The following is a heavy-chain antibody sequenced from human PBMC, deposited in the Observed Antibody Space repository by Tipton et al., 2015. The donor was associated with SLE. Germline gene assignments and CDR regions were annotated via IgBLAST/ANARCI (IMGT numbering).Heavy chain of an antibody. CDR3: ARDDVDFDSSGYPVGAFHI. Sequence: TLSLTCTVSGGSISSYYWSWIRQPPGKGLEWLGYIYYSGSTNYNPSLKSRVTISVDTSKKQFSLKLSSVTAADTAVYYCARDDVDFDSSGYPVGAFHIWGQGTMVTVSS. CDR1: GGSISSYY. CDR2: IYYSGST. D-gene: IGHD3-22*01. V-gene: IGHV4-59*01. J-gene: IGHJ3*02.